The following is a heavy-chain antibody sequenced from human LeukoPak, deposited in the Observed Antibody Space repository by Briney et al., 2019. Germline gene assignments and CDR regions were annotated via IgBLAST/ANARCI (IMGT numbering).Heavy chain of an antibody. CDR3: ARARGPPSYYDKRGNWFDP. CDR2: IYYSGST. Sequence: SETLSLTCTVSGGSISSSSYYWGWIRQPPGEGLEWIGSIYYSGSTYYNPSLKSRVTISVDTSKNQFSLKLSSVTAADTAVYYCARARGPPSYYDKRGNWFDPWGQGTLVTVSS. CDR1: GGSISSSSYY. J-gene: IGHJ5*02. D-gene: IGHD3-22*01. V-gene: IGHV4-39*07.